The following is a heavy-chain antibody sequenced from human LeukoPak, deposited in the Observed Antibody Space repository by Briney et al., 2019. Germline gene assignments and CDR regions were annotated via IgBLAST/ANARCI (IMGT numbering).Heavy chain of an antibody. D-gene: IGHD2-21*02. Sequence: QAGGSLRLSCAASGFTFSSYAMHWVRQAPGKGLEWVAVISYDGSNKYYADSVKGRFTISRDNAKNSLYLQLNSLRDEDTAVYYCARSRRASHYYFDYWGQGALVIVSA. V-gene: IGHV3-30-3*01. CDR1: GFTFSSYA. J-gene: IGHJ4*02. CDR2: ISYDGSNK. CDR3: ARSRRASHYYFDY.